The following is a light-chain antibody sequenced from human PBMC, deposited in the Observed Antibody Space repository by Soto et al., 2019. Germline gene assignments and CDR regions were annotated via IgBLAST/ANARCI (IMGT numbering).Light chain of an antibody. CDR1: QSVSSNN. V-gene: IGKV3-20*01. Sequence: EIVLTQSPGTLSLSPGERATLSCRASQSVSSNNLAWYQQRPGQAPRVVIYGASTRATGIPERFSGSGSGTDFTRTISRQEPEDFAVYYCQQYGRSPFTFGPGTKVDIK. CDR3: QQYGRSPFT. CDR2: GAS. J-gene: IGKJ3*01.